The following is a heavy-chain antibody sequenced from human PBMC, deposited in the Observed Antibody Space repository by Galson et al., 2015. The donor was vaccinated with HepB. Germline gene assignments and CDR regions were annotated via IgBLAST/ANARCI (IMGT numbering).Heavy chain of an antibody. CDR3: AKEETKVGTPGVDH. CDR1: GFIFRSYA. J-gene: IGHJ4*02. Sequence: SLRLSCAASGFIFRSYAMSWVRQAPGKGLEWVSAISGSGGTTWYAHSVKGRFTISRDNSKNTLSLKMNSLRVEDTAVYYCAKEETKVGTPGVDHWGQGILVTVSS. D-gene: IGHD4-23*01. CDR2: ISGSGGTT. V-gene: IGHV3-23*01.